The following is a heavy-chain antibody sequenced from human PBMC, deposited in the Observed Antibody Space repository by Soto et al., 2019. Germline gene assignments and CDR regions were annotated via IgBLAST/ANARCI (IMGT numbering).Heavy chain of an antibody. V-gene: IGHV3-49*03. J-gene: IGHJ4*02. D-gene: IGHD1-20*01. CDR2: IRSKAYGGTT. CDR3: TRARITGTPFDY. CDR1: GFTFGDYA. Sequence: GGSLRLSCTASGFTFGDYAMSWFRQAPGKGLKWVGFIRSKAYGGTTEYAASVKGRFTISRDDSKSIAYLQMNSLKAEDTAVYYCTRARITGTPFDYWGQGTLVTVSS.